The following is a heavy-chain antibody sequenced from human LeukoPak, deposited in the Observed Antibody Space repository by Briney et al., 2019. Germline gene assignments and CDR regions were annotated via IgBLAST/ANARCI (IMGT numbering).Heavy chain of an antibody. CDR3: ARVQARGYSYGLDNWFDP. CDR2: INPNSGGT. J-gene: IGHJ5*02. D-gene: IGHD5-18*01. Sequence: ASVKVSCKASGYTFTGYYMHWVRQAPGQGLEWMGRINPNSGGTNYAQKFQGRVTMTRDTSISTAYMELSRLRSDDTAVYYCARVQARGYSYGLDNWFDPWGQGTLVTDSS. CDR1: GYTFTGYY. V-gene: IGHV1-2*06.